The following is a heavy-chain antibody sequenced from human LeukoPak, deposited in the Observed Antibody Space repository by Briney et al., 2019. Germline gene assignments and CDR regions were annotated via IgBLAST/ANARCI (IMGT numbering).Heavy chain of an antibody. D-gene: IGHD5/OR15-5a*01. V-gene: IGHV3-53*01. CDR2: IHSGGTT. CDR3: ARALSTSWYYYGMDV. J-gene: IGHJ6*02. Sequence: GGSLRLSCAASGFTVSSNYMSWVRQAPGKGLEWVSIIHSGGTTNYVDSVKGRFTISRDNAKNSLYLQMNSLRAEDTAVYYCARALSTSWYYYGMDVWGQGTTVTVSS. CDR1: GFTVSSNY.